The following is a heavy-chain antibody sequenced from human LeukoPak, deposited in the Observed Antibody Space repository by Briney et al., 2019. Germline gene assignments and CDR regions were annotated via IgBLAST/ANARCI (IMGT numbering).Heavy chain of an antibody. Sequence: SETLSPTCTVSGGSISRHYWSWIRQPPGKGLEWIGYIYYSGSSKYNPSLKSRVTISVDTSKNQFSLKLSSVTAADTAVYYCARLYDSSGYTNWLDPWGQGTLVTVSS. CDR3: ARLYDSSGYTNWLDP. CDR2: IYYSGSS. D-gene: IGHD3-22*01. J-gene: IGHJ5*02. CDR1: GGSISRHY. V-gene: IGHV4-59*11.